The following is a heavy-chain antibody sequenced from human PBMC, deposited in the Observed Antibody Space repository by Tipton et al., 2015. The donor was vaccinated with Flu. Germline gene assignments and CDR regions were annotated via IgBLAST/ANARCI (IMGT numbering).Heavy chain of an antibody. CDR2: IQQGGSYE. V-gene: IGHV3-7*01. Sequence: GLVKPSETLALTCTVSGGSIRSASDYWGWVRQTPGKGLEWVANIQQGGSYEYYADSVQGRFTISRDNAKNSLYLHINSLKVEDTAVYYCAKEGSGNYYNPAGGLDHWGQGTLVTVSS. CDR1: GGSIRSAS. D-gene: IGHD3-10*01. CDR3: AKEGSGNYYNPAGGLDH. J-gene: IGHJ5*02.